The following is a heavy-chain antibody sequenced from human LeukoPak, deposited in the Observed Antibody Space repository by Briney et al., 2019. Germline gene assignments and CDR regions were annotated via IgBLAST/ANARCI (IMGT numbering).Heavy chain of an antibody. CDR2: IVVGSGNT. J-gene: IGHJ4*02. CDR1: GFTFTSSA. D-gene: IGHD3-9*01. V-gene: IGHV1-58*02. CDR3: AAKYYDILTGYYKEDY. Sequence: SVKVSCKASGFTFTSSAMQWVRQARGQRLEWIGWIVVGSGNTNYAQKFQERATITRDMSTSTAYMELSSLRSEDTAVYYCAAKYYDILTGYYKEDYWGQGTLVTVSS.